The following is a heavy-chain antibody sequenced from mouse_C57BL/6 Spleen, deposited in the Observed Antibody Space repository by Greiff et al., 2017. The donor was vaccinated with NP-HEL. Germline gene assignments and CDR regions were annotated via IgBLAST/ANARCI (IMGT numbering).Heavy chain of an antibody. CDR3: ARWDGYYFAY. CDR2: IYPGDGDP. Sequence: QVQLQQSGPELVKPGASVKISCKASGYAFSSSWMTWVKQRPGKGLEWIGRIYPGDGDPNYNGKFKGKATLTADKSSSTAYMQLSSLTSEDSAVYFCARWDGYYFAYWGQGTLVTVSA. D-gene: IGHD2-3*01. CDR1: GYAFSSSW. J-gene: IGHJ3*01. V-gene: IGHV1-82*01.